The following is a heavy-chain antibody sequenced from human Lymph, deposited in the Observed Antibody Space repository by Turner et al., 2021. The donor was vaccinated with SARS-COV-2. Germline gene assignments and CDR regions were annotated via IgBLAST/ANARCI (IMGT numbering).Heavy chain of an antibody. V-gene: IGHV3-23*01. CDR3: ANLYPTVSWEFPYGMDV. CDR1: GFTFNNYA. D-gene: IGHD3-16*01. Sequence: EVQLLESGGGLVQPGGSLRLSCAASGFTFNNYAMSWVRQAPGKGLAWVSTIGGSGGSTYYADSVKGRFIISRDNSKNTLYLQMNSLRAEDTAVYYCANLYPTVSWEFPYGMDVWGQGTTVTVSS. CDR2: IGGSGGST. J-gene: IGHJ6*02.